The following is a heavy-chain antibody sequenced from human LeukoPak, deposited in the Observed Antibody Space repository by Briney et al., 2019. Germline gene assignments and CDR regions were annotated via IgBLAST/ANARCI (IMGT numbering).Heavy chain of an antibody. CDR1: GFTFTSYG. D-gene: IGHD4-11*01. Sequence: GGSLRLSCAASGFTFTSYGMHWVRLAPGKGLEWVAVISYDGSKIQYADSVKGRFTISRDNSKNTLYLQMNSLSTEDTAVYYCAKPYSNSVFYSLPDYWGQGTLVTVSS. J-gene: IGHJ4*02. CDR2: ISYDGSKI. CDR3: AKPYSNSVFYSLPDY. V-gene: IGHV3-30*18.